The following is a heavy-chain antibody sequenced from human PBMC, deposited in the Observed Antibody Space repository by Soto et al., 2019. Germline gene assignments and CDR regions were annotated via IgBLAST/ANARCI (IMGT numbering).Heavy chain of an antibody. J-gene: IGHJ6*02. CDR1: GFTFSSYD. CDR2: IGTAGDT. V-gene: IGHV3-13*01. CDR3: ARGPLIVRGVIKRGYYYYGTDV. Sequence: GGSLRLSCAASGFTFSSYDMHWVRQATGKGLEWVSAIGTAGDTYYPGSVKGRFTISRENAKNSLYLQMNSLRAGDTAVYYCARGPLIVRGVIKRGYYYYGTDVWGQGTTVTVSS. D-gene: IGHD3-10*01.